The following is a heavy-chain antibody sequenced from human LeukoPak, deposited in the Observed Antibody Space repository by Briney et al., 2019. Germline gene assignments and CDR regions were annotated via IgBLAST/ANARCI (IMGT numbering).Heavy chain of an antibody. D-gene: IGHD6-13*01. CDR2: IYPGDSDT. CDR1: GYSFTSYW. J-gene: IGHJ5*02. Sequence: GESLKISCEGSGYSFTSYWIGWVRQMPGKGLEWMGIIYPGDSDTRYSPSFQGQVTISADKSISTAYLQWSSLKASDTAMYYCARPKAAAGIVGWFDPWGQGALVTVSS. V-gene: IGHV5-51*01. CDR3: ARPKAAAGIVGWFDP.